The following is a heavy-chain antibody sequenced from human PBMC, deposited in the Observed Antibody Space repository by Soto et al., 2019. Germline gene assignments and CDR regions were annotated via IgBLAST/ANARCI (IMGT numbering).Heavy chain of an antibody. CDR2: VNEDGGEK. D-gene: IGHD3-16*01. Sequence: GGSLRLSCAASGFTFSSYYMSWVRQAQGKGLEWVANVNEDGGEKYYVDSVKGRFTVSRDNAENSLYLQMNSLRAEDTAVYYCAKWGGDRSDYWVQATLVTVSS. CDR3: AKWGGDRSDY. CDR1: GFTFSSYY. V-gene: IGHV3-7*01. J-gene: IGHJ4*02.